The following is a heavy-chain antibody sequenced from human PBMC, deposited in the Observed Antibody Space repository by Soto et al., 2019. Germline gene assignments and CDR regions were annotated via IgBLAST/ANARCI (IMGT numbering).Heavy chain of an antibody. J-gene: IGHJ5*02. CDR2: IYCNDDK. Sequence: HSNSGVAVGWIRQHQGEALEWLALIYCNDDKRYRPSLKRRLTITNDTSKNQVVLTMTNMGPVDTATYYCAHRPAPRNYDFWSDEDWFDPWGQGTLVTVSS. D-gene: IGHD3-3*01. CDR3: AHRPAPRNYDFWSDEDWFDP. CDR1: HSNSGVA. V-gene: IGHV2-5*01.